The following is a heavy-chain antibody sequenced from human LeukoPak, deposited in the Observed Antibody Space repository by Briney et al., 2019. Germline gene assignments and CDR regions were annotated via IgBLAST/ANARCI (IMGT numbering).Heavy chain of an antibody. Sequence: GALRLSCAASGFTFSSYAMHWVRQAPGKGLEWVSYISSSGSTIYYADSVKGRFTISRDNAKNSLYLQMNSLRAEDTAVYYCARISSGLEDWGQGTLVTVSS. J-gene: IGHJ4*02. V-gene: IGHV3-48*04. CDR2: ISSSGSTI. CDR1: GFTFSSYA. D-gene: IGHD3-22*01. CDR3: ARISSGLED.